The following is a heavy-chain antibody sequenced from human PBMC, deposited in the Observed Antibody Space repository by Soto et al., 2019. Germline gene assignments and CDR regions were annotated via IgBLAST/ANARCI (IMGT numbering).Heavy chain of an antibody. CDR3: ARIAVVPSALDP. CDR2: IYHSGST. V-gene: IGHV4-30-2*01. Sequence: PSETLSLTCAVSGGSISSGGYSWSWIRQPPGKGLEWIGYIYHSGSTYYNPSLKSRVTISVDKSKNPFSLRLTSVTAADTALYFCARIAVVPSALDPWGQGTLVTVSS. J-gene: IGHJ5*02. CDR1: GGSISSGGYS. D-gene: IGHD2-2*01.